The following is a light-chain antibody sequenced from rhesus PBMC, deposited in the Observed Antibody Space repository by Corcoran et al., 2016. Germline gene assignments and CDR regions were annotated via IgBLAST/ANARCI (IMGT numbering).Light chain of an antibody. V-gene: IGKV1-43*01. CDR2: AAS. CDR3: LQHNSNPPT. CDR1: QDISTY. Sequence: DIQMTQSPSSLSASAGDTVTITCRASQDISTYLNWYQQKPGKAPKRLIFAASSLESGVPARFSGMGSGAEFTLTISSLQPEDFATYYCLQHNSNPPTFGQGTKVEIK. J-gene: IGKJ1*01.